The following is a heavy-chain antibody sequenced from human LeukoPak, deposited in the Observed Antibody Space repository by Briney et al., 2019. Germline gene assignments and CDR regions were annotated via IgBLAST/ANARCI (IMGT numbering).Heavy chain of an antibody. V-gene: IGHV3-23*01. J-gene: IGHJ6*03. D-gene: IGHD3-10*01. CDR2: ISGSGGST. CDR3: AKNYGSGSSVKYYYYMDV. CDR1: GFTFNSYA. Sequence: GGSLRLSCAASGFTFNSYAMSWVRQAPGKGLEWVSAISGSGGSTYYADSVKGRVTISRDNSKNTLYLQMNSLRAEDTAVYYCAKNYGSGSSVKYYYYMDVWGKGTTVTVSS.